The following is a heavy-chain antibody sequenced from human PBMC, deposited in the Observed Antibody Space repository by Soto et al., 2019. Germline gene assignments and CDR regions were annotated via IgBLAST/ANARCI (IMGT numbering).Heavy chain of an antibody. CDR1: GFTFSSYA. J-gene: IGHJ4*02. Sequence: PGGSLRLSCAASGFTFSSYAMSWVRQAPGKGLEWVSTISGGGSSTYYADSVKGRFTISRHNSKNTLFLQLNSLRAEDTAVYYCAKTIEMASIRPFDYWGQGTLVTVSS. D-gene: IGHD5-12*01. V-gene: IGHV3-23*01. CDR2: ISGGGSST. CDR3: AKTIEMASIRPFDY.